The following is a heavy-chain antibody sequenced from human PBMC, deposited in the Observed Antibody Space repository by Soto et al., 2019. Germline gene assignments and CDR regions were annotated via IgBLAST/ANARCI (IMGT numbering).Heavy chain of an antibody. CDR2: FDPEDGET. CDR3: ATDGGIDWGSSPWNWGQNY. Sequence: ASVKVSCKVSGYTLTELSMHWVRQAPGKGLEWMGGFDPEDGETIYAQKFQGRVTMTEDTSTDTAYMELSSLRSEDTAVYYCATDGGIDWGSSPWNWGQNYWGQGTLVTVSS. J-gene: IGHJ4*02. V-gene: IGHV1-24*01. CDR1: GYTLTELS. D-gene: IGHD3-9*01.